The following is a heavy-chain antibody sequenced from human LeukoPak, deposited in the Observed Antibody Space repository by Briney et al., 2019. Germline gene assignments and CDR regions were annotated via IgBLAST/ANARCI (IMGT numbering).Heavy chain of an antibody. J-gene: IGHJ6*02. CDR3: ARRRHGMDV. CDR1: GGSISSYY. V-gene: IGHV4-59*08. Sequence: PSETLSLTCTVSGGSISSYYWSWIRQPPGKGLEWIGYIYYSGSINYNPSLKSRVTISVDTSKNQFSLKLSSVTAADTAVYYCARRRHGMDVWGQGTTVTVSS. CDR2: IYYSGSI.